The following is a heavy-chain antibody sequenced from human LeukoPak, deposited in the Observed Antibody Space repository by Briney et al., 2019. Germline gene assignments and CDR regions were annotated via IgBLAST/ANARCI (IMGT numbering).Heavy chain of an antibody. CDR2: ISSSGSTI. CDR3: ARDPNDYASPPDV. V-gene: IGHV3-11*04. CDR1: GYSISSDYY. D-gene: IGHD2-2*01. J-gene: IGHJ6*04. Sequence: LSLTCTVSGYSISSDYYMSWIRQAPGKGLDWVSYISSSGSTIYYADSVKGRFTISRDNAKNSLYLQMNSLRAEDTAVYYCARDPNDYASPPDVWGKGTTVTVSS.